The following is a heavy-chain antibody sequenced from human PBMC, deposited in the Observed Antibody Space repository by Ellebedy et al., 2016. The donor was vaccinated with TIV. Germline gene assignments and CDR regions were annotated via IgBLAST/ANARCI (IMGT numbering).Heavy chain of an antibody. CDR3: ARDGGSYSDFDY. CDR1: GYTFTGYY. V-gene: IGHV1-2*04. D-gene: IGHD1-26*01. Sequence: AASLKVSCKASGYTFTGYYMHWLRQAPGQGLEWMGWINPNSGGTNYAQKFQGWVTMTRDTSISTAYMELSRLRSDDTAVYYCARDGGSYSDFDYWGQGTLVTVSS. CDR2: INPNSGGT. J-gene: IGHJ4*02.